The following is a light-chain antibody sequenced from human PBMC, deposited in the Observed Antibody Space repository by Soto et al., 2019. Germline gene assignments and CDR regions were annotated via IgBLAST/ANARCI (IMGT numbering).Light chain of an antibody. J-gene: IGLJ2*01. CDR2: GNS. V-gene: IGLV1-40*01. Sequence: QSVLTQPPSVSGAPGQRVTISCTGSRSKIGAGYDVHWYQQLPGTAPKLLIYGNSNRPSGVPDRFSGSKSGTSASLAITGLQAEDEADYYCQSYDSSLSRVFGGGTKWTVL. CDR3: QSYDSSLSRV. CDR1: RSKIGAGYD.